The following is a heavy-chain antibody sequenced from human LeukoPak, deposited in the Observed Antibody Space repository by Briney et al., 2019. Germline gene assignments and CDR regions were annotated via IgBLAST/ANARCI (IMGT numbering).Heavy chain of an antibody. CDR1: GFTFSRFG. Sequence: GGSLRLSCAASGFTFSRFGMHWVRQAPGKGLEWVASINPDGIKRYSADSVKGRFTISRDNARNSLYLQMDSLRVEDTAFYYCARDLAFSRLDYWGQGVLVTVSS. CDR3: ARDLAFSRLDY. J-gene: IGHJ4*02. D-gene: IGHD2/OR15-2a*01. V-gene: IGHV3-7*01. CDR2: INPDGIKR.